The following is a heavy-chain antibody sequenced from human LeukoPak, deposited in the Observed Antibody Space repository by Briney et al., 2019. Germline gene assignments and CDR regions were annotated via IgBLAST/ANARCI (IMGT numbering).Heavy chain of an antibody. J-gene: IGHJ4*02. CDR3: ARDRYCSGGSCYELGFDY. CDR2: ISAYNGNT. Sequence: ASVKVSCKASGYTFTSYGISWLRQAPGQGLEWMGWISAYNGNTNYAQKLQGRVTMTTDTSTSTAYMELRSLRSDDTAVYYCARDRYCSGGSCYELGFDYWGQGTLVTVSS. D-gene: IGHD2-15*01. CDR1: GYTFTSYG. V-gene: IGHV1-18*01.